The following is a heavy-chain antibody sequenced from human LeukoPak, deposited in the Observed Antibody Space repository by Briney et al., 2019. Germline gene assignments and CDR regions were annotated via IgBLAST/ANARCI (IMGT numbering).Heavy chain of an antibody. CDR1: GFAFSSYE. CDR3: ARDIVVVPAAMGGGYYYYGMDV. D-gene: IGHD2-2*01. Sequence: GGSLRLSCAASGFAFSSYEMNWVRQAPGKGLEWVSYISSSGSTIYYADSVKGRFTISRDNAKNSLYLQVNSLRAEDTAVYYCARDIVVVPAAMGGGYYYYGMDVWGKGTTVTVSS. J-gene: IGHJ6*04. CDR2: ISSSGSTI. V-gene: IGHV3-48*03.